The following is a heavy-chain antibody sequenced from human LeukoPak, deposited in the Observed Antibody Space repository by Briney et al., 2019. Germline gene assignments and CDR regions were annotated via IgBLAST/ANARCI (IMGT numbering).Heavy chain of an antibody. D-gene: IGHD3-16*01. CDR1: GFIFSSCA. V-gene: IGHV3-30*04. Sequence: PGGSLRLSCAASGFIFSSCAMHWVRQAPGKGLEWVAILSYDGNNKYYADSVKGRFTISRDNSKNALYLQMNSLRAEDTAVYYCARDKDYVRYYYMDVWGKGTTVTVSS. J-gene: IGHJ6*03. CDR3: ARDKDYVRYYYMDV. CDR2: LSYDGNNK.